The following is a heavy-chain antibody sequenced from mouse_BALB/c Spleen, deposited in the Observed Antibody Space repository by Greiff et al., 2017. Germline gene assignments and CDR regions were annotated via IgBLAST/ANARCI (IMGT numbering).Heavy chain of an antibody. D-gene: IGHD2-1*01. CDR2: ISSGGGNT. V-gene: IGHV5-9*03. Sequence: EVQRVESGGGLVKPGGSLKLSCAASGFTFSSYTMSWVRQTPEKRLEWVATISSGGGNTYYPDSVKGRFTISRDNAKNNLYLQMSSLRSEDTALYYCARYGYGNSAWFAYWGQGTLVTVSA. J-gene: IGHJ3*01. CDR1: GFTFSSYT. CDR3: ARYGYGNSAWFAY.